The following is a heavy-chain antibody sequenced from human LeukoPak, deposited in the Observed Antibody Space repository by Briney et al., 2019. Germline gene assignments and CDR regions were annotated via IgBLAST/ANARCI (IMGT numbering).Heavy chain of an antibody. Sequence: SETLCLTCSVSGGSISGYYWTWIRRPAGKGLEWIGRVYTSGSTHYNPSLKTRLTMSVDTSKNQFSLKLSSVTAADTAVYYCARLITGTTTAFDIWGQGTMVTVSS. V-gene: IGHV4-4*07. CDR2: VYTSGST. CDR1: GGSISGYY. J-gene: IGHJ3*02. CDR3: ARLITGTTTAFDI. D-gene: IGHD1-7*01.